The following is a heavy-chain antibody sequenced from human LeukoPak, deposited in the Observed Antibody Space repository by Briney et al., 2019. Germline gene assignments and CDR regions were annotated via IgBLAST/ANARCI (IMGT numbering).Heavy chain of an antibody. CDR3: ARATYVEMATSSGVFDY. D-gene: IGHD5-24*01. CDR1: GFTFSSYA. CDR2: ISYDGSNK. Sequence: GGSLRLSRAASGFTFSSYAMHWVRQAPGKGLEWVAVISYDGSNKYYADSVKGRFTISRDNSKNTLYLQMNSLRAEDTAVYYCARATYVEMATSSGVFDYWGQGTLVTVSS. J-gene: IGHJ4*02. V-gene: IGHV3-30*01.